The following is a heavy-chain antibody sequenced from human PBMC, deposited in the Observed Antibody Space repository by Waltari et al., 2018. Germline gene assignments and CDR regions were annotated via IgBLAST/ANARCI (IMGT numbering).Heavy chain of an antibody. D-gene: IGHD4-17*01. CDR3: ATTTTVTDQVHRNYYYYYGMDV. CDR2: IIPIFGTA. V-gene: IGHV1-69*05. CDR1: GGTFSSYA. Sequence: QVQLVQSGAEVKKPGSSVKVSCKASGGTFSSYAISWVRQAPGQGLEWMGGIIPIFGTANYAQKFQGRVTITTDESTSTAYMELSSLRSEDTAVYYCATTTTVTDQVHRNYYYYYGMDVWGQGTTVTVSS. J-gene: IGHJ6*02.